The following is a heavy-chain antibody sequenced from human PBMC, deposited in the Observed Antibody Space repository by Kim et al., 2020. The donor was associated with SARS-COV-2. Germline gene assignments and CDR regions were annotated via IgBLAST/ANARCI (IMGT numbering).Heavy chain of an antibody. CDR2: RI. CDR3: ATVGNLRGN. D-gene: IGHD3-16*01. V-gene: IGHV3-48*02. J-gene: IGHJ1*01. Sequence: RIAYADSVKGRFTISRDNAKNSLYLQMNSLRDEDTAMYYCATVGNLRGNWGQGTLVTVSS.